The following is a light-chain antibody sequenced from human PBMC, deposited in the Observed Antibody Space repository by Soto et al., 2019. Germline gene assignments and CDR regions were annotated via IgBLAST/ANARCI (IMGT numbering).Light chain of an antibody. CDR2: GAS. CDR3: QQYGSSPRT. J-gene: IGKJ2*01. V-gene: IGKV3-20*01. Sequence: EIVLTQSPGTLSLSPGERATLSCRASQSVSSSYLAWYQQKPGQAPRLLIYGASSRATGIPDRFSGSGSGTDFTLTIIILEPEDFAVYYCQQYGSSPRTFGQRNKLEI. CDR1: QSVSSSY.